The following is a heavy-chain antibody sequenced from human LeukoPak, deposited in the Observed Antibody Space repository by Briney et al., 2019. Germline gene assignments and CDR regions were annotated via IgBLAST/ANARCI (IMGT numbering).Heavy chain of an antibody. V-gene: IGHV3-11*03. CDR3: AAGTAADY. J-gene: IGHJ4*02. CDR1: GIPFSDYY. CDR2: ISSSSSYT. D-gene: IGHD6-13*01. Sequence: PGGSLRLSCVVSGIPFSDYYMNWIRQAPGKGLEWISYISSSSSYTDYADSAKGRFTISRDNAKNVLYLQMNSLRVEDTAVYYCAAGTAADYWGLGTLVAVSS.